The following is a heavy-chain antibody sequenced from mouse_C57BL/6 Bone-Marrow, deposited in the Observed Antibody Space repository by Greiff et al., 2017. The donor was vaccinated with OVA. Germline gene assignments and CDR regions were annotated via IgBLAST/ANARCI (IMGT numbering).Heavy chain of an antibody. Sequence: EVKLEESGPGLVKPSQSLSLTCSVTGYSITSGYYWNWIRQFPGNKLEWMGYISYDGSNNYNPSLKNRISITRDTSKNQFFLKLNSVTTEDTATYYCARRFPDYFDYWGQGTTLTVSS. CDR1: GYSITSGYY. V-gene: IGHV3-6*01. CDR3: ARRFPDYFDY. J-gene: IGHJ2*01. CDR2: ISYDGSN.